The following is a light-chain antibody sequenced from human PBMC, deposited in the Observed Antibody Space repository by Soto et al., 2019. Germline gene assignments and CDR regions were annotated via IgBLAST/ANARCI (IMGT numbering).Light chain of an antibody. CDR2: GAS. V-gene: IGKV1-39*01. CDR1: QSVDTY. Sequence: EMTQSPSSLSASVGDRVIITCRASQSVDTYLNWYQQKPGEAPTFLIFGASNLQSGVPSRFSGSGSGTDFTLTITNLQPEDCATYYCQQSDGSPTFGGGTKVEIK. CDR3: QQSDGSPT. J-gene: IGKJ4*01.